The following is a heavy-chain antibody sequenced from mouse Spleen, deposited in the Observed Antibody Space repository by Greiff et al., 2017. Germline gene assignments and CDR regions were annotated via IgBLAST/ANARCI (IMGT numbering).Heavy chain of an antibody. Sequence: EVQRVESGGGLVQPGGSLKLSCAASGFTFSDYYMYWVRQTPEKRLEWVAYISNGGGSTYYPDTVKGRFTISRDNAKNTLYLQMSRLKSEDTAMYYCARQKLGYFDYWGQGTTLTVSS. J-gene: IGHJ2*01. CDR3: ARQKLGYFDY. CDR2: ISNGGGST. V-gene: IGHV5-12*01. D-gene: IGHD4-1*01. CDR1: GFTFSDYY.